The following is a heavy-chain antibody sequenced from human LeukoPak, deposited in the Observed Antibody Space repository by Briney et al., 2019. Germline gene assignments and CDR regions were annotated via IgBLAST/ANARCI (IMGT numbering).Heavy chain of an antibody. J-gene: IGHJ4*02. CDR3: ATGSYGQGSLDY. CDR1: GYTLTELS. V-gene: IGHV1-24*01. Sequence: ASVKVSCKLSGYTLTELSMHWVRQAPGKGREWMGGFDPEDGETIYAQKFQGRVTMTEDTSTDTAYMELSSLRSEDTAVYYCATGSYGQGSLDYWGQGTLVTVSS. CDR2: FDPEDGET. D-gene: IGHD1-26*01.